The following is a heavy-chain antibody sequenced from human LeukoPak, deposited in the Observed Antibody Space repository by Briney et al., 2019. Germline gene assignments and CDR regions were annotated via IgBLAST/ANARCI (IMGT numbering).Heavy chain of an antibody. J-gene: IGHJ6*04. CDR2: ISGSGGST. CDR3: AQRSYYYYGMDV. Sequence: GGSLRLSCAASGFTFSSYAMSWVRQAPGKGLEWVSGISGSGGSTYYADSVKGRFTISRDNSKNTLYLQMNSLRAEDTAVYYCAQRSYYYYGMDVWGKGTTVTVSS. CDR1: GFTFSSYA. V-gene: IGHV3-23*01.